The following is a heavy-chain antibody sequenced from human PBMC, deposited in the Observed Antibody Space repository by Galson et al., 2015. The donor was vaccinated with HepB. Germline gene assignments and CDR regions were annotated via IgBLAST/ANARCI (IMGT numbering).Heavy chain of an antibody. V-gene: IGHV3-23*01. D-gene: IGHD3-22*01. CDR2: ISGSGGST. CDR3: TKVRHYYDSSGYPT. CDR1: GFTFSSYA. Sequence: SLRLSCAASGFTFSSYAMSWVRQAPGKGLEWVSAISGSGGSTYYADSVKGRFTISRDNSKNTLYLQMNSLRAEDTAVYYRTKVRHYYDSSGYPTWGQGTLVTVSS. J-gene: IGHJ5*02.